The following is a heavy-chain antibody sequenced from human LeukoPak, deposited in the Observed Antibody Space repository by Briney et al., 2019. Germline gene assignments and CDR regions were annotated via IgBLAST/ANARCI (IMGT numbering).Heavy chain of an antibody. J-gene: IGHJ5*02. CDR1: GYSFTSYW. V-gene: IGHV5-51*01. CDR2: IYPGDSDT. CDR3: ASLEGGAAVGTGWFDP. Sequence: GESLKISCKGSGYSFTSYWIGWVRQMPGKGLEWMGIIYPGDSDTRYSPSFQGQVTISADKSISTAYLQWSSLKASDTAMYYCASLEGGAAVGTGWFDPWGQGTLVTVSS. D-gene: IGHD6-13*01.